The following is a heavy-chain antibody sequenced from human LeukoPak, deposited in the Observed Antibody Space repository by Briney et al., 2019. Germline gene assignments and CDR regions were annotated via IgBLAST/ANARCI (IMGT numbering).Heavy chain of an antibody. CDR3: ARAKGDYGDYFLGYYYYYMDV. J-gene: IGHJ6*03. CDR2: INHSGST. CDR1: GGSFSGYY. V-gene: IGHV4-34*01. D-gene: IGHD4-17*01. Sequence: SETLSLTCAVYGGSFSGYYWSWIRQPPGKGLEWIGEINHSGSTNYNPSLKSRVTISVDTSKNQFSLKLSSVTAADTAVYYCARAKGDYGDYFLGYYYYYMDVWGKGTTVTVSS.